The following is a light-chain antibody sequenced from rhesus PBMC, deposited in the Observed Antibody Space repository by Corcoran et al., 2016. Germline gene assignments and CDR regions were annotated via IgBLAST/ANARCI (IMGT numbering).Light chain of an antibody. J-gene: IGKJ1*01. V-gene: IGKV1-18*01. CDR3: QQGSHTPWT. Sequence: DIQMTQSPSSLSASVGDKVTITCRASQAISSWLAWYQQKPGKAPKLLIYAASSLHCGVPERFCGSGSGTDYSLTISGLQPEDFAIYYCQQGSHTPWTFGQGTRVEIK. CDR1: QAISSW. CDR2: AAS.